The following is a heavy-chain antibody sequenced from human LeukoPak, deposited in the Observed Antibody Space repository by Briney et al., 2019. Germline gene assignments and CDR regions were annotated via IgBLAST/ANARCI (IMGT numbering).Heavy chain of an antibody. Sequence: ASVKVSCKASGYTFTGYYMHWVRQAPGQGLEWMGGIIPIFGTANYAQKFQGRVTVTTDESTSTAYMELSSLRSEDTAVYYCARSYGMGDSSSYDDWFDPWGQGTLVTVSS. D-gene: IGHD6-6*01. CDR1: GYTFTGYY. CDR3: ARSYGMGDSSSYDDWFDP. J-gene: IGHJ5*02. CDR2: IIPIFGTA. V-gene: IGHV1-69*05.